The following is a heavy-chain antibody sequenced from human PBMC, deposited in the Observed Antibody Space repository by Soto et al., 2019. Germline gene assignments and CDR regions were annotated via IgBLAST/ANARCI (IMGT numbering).Heavy chain of an antibody. CDR2: IYSGGST. CDR3: ERVQWGWYFDY. V-gene: IGHV3-53*02. J-gene: IGHJ4*02. D-gene: IGHD1-26*01. CDR1: GFTVSSNY. Sequence: EVQLVETGGGLIQPGGSLRLSCAASGFTVSSNYMSWVRQAPGKGLEWVSVIYSGGSTYYADSVKGRVTISRDNSKNTRYLQMNSLRAEDTDVYDCERVQWGWYFDYWGQGSLVTVS.